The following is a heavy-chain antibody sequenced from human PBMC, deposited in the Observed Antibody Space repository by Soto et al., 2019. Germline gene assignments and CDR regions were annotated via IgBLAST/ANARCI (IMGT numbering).Heavy chain of an antibody. V-gene: IGHV4-61*01. J-gene: IGHJ4*02. CDR2: ISYSGKT. D-gene: IGHD1-1*01. CDR3: SRALGGRALSFFHFDN. CDR1: GGFVNSGSHY. Sequence: SETLSLTCSVSGGFVNSGSHYWTWIRQPPGKRLEWIGHISYSGKTDFNPSRRSRVTLSRDTSKNQFSLRLTAVTAAATAAYYYSRALGGRALSFFHFDNWGQGTLVTVSS.